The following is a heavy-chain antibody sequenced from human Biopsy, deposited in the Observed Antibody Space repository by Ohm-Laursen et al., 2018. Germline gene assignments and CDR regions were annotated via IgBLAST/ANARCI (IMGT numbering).Heavy chain of an antibody. J-gene: IGHJ6*02. D-gene: IGHD3-10*01. CDR1: GASVNTFDFY. CDR3: ARAYYYGAGSFYSPWMEV. Sequence: TLSFTGTVSGASVNTFDFYWAWLRQPPGKGLEWIGYIFYSGTTKYNPSLQRRVRLSLDTANNQFSLTLRSVSAADTATYYCARAYYYGAGSFYSPWMEVWGQGTTVSVS. CDR2: IFYSGTT. V-gene: IGHV4-61*08.